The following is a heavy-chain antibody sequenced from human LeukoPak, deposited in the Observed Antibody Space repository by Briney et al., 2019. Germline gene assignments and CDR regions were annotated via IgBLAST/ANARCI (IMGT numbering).Heavy chain of an antibody. CDR1: GFTFSSYE. Sequence: PGGSLRLSCAASGFTFSSYEMNWVRQAPGKGLEWVSYISSSGSTIYYADSVKGRFTISRDNAKNSLYLQMNSLRDEDTAVYYCARDMLGPGDCSSTSCPERDYYYYYGMDVWGKGTTVTVSS. V-gene: IGHV3-48*03. J-gene: IGHJ6*04. D-gene: IGHD2-2*01. CDR2: ISSSGSTI. CDR3: ARDMLGPGDCSSTSCPERDYYYYYGMDV.